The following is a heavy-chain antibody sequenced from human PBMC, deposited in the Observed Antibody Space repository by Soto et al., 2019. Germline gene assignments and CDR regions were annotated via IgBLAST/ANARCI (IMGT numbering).Heavy chain of an antibody. J-gene: IGHJ6*02. CDR3: ARDRGYYYDSSGYYGPYYYGLDV. CDR2: ISCSSSTI. V-gene: IGHV3-48*01. CDR1: GFPFRRYS. D-gene: IGHD3-22*01. Sequence: PGGSLRLSSAASGFPFRRYSMNWVRQAPGKGLEWVSYISCSSSTIYYADSVKGRFTISRDNAKNSLYLQMNSLRAEDMAVYYCARDRGYYYDSSGYYGPYYYGLDVWGQGTTVTVSS.